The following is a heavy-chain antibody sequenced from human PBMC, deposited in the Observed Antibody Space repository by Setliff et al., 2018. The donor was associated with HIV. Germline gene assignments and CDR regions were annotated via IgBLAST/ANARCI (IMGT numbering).Heavy chain of an antibody. D-gene: IGHD3-22*01. J-gene: IGHJ4*02. Sequence: SETLSLTCTVSGGSIASSYWSWIRQPAGKGLEWIGRIYTSGSTNYNPSLKSRVTMSIDTSKKQFSLKLASVTAADTAVYYCARGGSYDTFDYWGQGTLVTVSS. CDR2: IYTSGST. CDR1: GGSIASSY. V-gene: IGHV4-4*07. CDR3: ARGGSYDTFDY.